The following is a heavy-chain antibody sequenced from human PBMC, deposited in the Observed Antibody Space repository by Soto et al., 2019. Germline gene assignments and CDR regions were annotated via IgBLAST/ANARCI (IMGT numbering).Heavy chain of an antibody. CDR1: GFTFRTYD. D-gene: IGHD2-15*01. J-gene: IGHJ4*02. CDR3: AKVSISKSSAVTFDS. V-gene: IGHV3-30*18. CDR2: VSYDATYE. Sequence: QVQLVESGGGMVRPGGSLRLSCAVSGFTFRTYDMHWVRQAPGKGLEWVAVVSYDATYENYADSVKGRFTVSRDSSKNTLYLQMNSLRAEDTAVYYCAKVSISKSSAVTFDSWGRGTLVTVSS.